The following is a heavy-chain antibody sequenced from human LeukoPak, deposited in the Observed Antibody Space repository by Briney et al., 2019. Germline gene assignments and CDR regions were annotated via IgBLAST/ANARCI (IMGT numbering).Heavy chain of an antibody. CDR1: GFSFSSYS. CDR3: MVTHPQHYYFDY. Sequence: GGSLRLSCAASGFSFSSYSMNWVRQAPGKGLEWVSSISSTSSYIYYADSVKGRFTISRDNAKNSLYLQMNSLRAEDTAVYRCMVTHPQHYYFDYWGQGTLVAVSS. CDR2: ISSTSSYI. J-gene: IGHJ4*02. V-gene: IGHV3-21*01. D-gene: IGHD2-21*02.